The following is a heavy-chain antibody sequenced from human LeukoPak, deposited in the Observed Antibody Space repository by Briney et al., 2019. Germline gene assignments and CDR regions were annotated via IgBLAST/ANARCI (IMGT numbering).Heavy chain of an antibody. J-gene: IGHJ4*02. V-gene: IGHV1-46*01. CDR2: INPSGGST. CDR1: GYTFTSYY. Sequence: GASVKVSCKASGYTFTSYYMHWVRQAPGQGLEWMGIINPSGGSTSYAQKFQGRVTMTRDTSTGTVYMELSSLRSEDTAVYYCATVKGRITIFGVAHYFDYWGQGTLVTVSS. D-gene: IGHD3-3*01. CDR3: ATVKGRITIFGVAHYFDY.